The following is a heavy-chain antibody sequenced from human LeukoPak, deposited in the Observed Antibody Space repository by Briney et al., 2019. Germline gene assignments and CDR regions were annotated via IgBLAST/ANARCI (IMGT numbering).Heavy chain of an antibody. CDR3: AYDFWSGYYTFGFDP. D-gene: IGHD3-3*01. CDR2: IIPIFGTA. V-gene: IGHV1-69*13. Sequence: ASVKISCKASGGTFISYAISWVRQAPGQGLEWMGGIIPIFGTANYAQKFQGRVTITADESTSTAYMELSSLRSEDTAVYYCAYDFWSGYYTFGFDPWGQGTLVTVSS. CDR1: GGTFISYA. J-gene: IGHJ5*02.